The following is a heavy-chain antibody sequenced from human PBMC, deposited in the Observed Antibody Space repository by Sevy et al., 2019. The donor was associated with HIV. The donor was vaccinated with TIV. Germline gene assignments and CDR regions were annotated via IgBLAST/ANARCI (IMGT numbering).Heavy chain of an antibody. D-gene: IGHD3-10*01. CDR3: AKGGDTMVRGATNMDY. CDR2: ISGSGGST. CDR1: GFTFSSYA. J-gene: IGHJ4*02. V-gene: IGHV3-23*01. Sequence: GGSLRLSCAASGFTFSSYAMSWVRQAPGKGLEWVSAISGSGGSTYYADSVKGRFTISRDNSKNTLYLQMNSLRAEDTAVYYCAKGGDTMVRGATNMDYWGQGTLVTVSS.